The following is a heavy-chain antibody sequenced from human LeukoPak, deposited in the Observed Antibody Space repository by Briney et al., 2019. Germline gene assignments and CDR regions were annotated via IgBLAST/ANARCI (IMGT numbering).Heavy chain of an antibody. V-gene: IGHV3-23*01. CDR3: ARARGIVVVPAASFDY. Sequence: PGGSLRLSCAASGFTFSTYAMSWVRQAPGKGLEWVSGISGNGGSAYYADSVKGRFTISRDNSKNTLYLQMNSLRAEDTAVYYCARARGIVVVPAASFDYWGQGTLVTVSS. CDR1: GFTFSTYA. CDR2: ISGNGGSA. J-gene: IGHJ4*02. D-gene: IGHD2-2*01.